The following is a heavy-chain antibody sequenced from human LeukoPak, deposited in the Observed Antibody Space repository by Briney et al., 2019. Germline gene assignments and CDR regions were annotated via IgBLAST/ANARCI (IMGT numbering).Heavy chain of an antibody. CDR1: GYTFTSYD. Sequence: ASVKVSCKASGYTFTSYDINWVRQATGQGLEWMGWMNPNSGNTGYAQKFQGRVTMTRNTSISTAYMELSGLRSEDTAVYYCARDPLSGDYVWGSYRLTLTTRYYGMDVWGQGTTVTVSS. CDR2: MNPNSGNT. V-gene: IGHV1-8*01. CDR3: ARDPLSGDYVWGSYRLTLTTRYYGMDV. D-gene: IGHD3-16*02. J-gene: IGHJ6*02.